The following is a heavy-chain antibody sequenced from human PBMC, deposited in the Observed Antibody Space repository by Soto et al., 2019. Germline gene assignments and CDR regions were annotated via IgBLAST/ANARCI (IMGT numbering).Heavy chain of an antibody. V-gene: IGHV4-31*03. CDR1: GGSISSGGYY. J-gene: IGHJ1*01. Sequence: QVQLQESGPGLVKPSQTLSLTCTVSGGSISSGGYYWSWLRQHPGKGLEWIGYIYYSGSTYYNPSLRSRVTISVDTSKNQSSLKLSSVTAADTAVYYCAIYDSSGSRGFQHWGQGTLVTVSS. D-gene: IGHD3-22*01. CDR3: AIYDSSGSRGFQH. CDR2: IYYSGST.